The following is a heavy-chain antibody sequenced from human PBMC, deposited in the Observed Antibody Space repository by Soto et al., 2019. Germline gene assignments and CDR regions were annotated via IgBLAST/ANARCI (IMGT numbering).Heavy chain of an antibody. CDR3: AAWAEGATEVH. D-gene: IGHD2-15*01. Sequence: QAGGSLRLSCAASGFTFSSYGMHWVRQAPGKGLEWVAVIWYDASKQFYAASVEGRFTISRDNSKAILYLQMNSLRAEDTAVYYCAAWAEGATEVHWGQGTLVTVSS. CDR2: IWYDASKQ. V-gene: IGHV3-33*08. CDR1: GFTFSSYG. J-gene: IGHJ4*02.